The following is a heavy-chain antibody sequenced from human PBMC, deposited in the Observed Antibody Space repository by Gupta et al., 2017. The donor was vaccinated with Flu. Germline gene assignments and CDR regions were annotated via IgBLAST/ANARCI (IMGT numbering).Heavy chain of an antibody. D-gene: IGHD2-21*01. J-gene: IGHJ4*02. Sequence: EVQLVQSGAEVKKPGATVKISCKVSGYTFTAYYMHWVQQGTGKGLELMALVDPEDHESIDSEKFQGSVTITAYTYTHTGYMNIRSLKSEATAVCDCATEERRCGVDHWGQVSRGT. CDR2: VDPEDHES. V-gene: IGHV1-69-2*01. CDR1: GYTFTAYY. CDR3: ATEERRCGVDH.